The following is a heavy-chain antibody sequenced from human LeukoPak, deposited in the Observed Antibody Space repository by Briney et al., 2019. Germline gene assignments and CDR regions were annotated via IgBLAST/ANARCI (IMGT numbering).Heavy chain of an antibody. J-gene: IGHJ4*02. CDR3: ARVRMRYDYVWGSYPPDY. CDR2: ISYDGSNK. V-gene: IGHV3-30-3*01. Sequence: PGGSLRLSCAASGFTFSSYAMHWVRQAPGKGLEWVAVISYDGSNKYYADSVKGRFTISRDNSKNTLYLQMNSLRAEDTAVYYCARVRMRYDYVWGSYPPDYWGQGTLVTVSS. CDR1: GFTFSSYA. D-gene: IGHD3-16*02.